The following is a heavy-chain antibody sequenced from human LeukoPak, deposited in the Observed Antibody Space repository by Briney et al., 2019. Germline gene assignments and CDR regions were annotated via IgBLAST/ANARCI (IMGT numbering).Heavy chain of an antibody. D-gene: IGHD3-22*01. V-gene: IGHV1-24*01. J-gene: IGHJ2*01. CDR3: ATEDYEVHCPYWIFDL. CDR2: FDLEDNEI. Sequence: GASVKVSCKISGTSLTQLRLHWVRQAPGKGLELMGGFDLEDNEIIYAQNFQDRVVMTNDTPANTAYLELSSLPSDDTAIYYCATEDYEVHCPYWIFDLWGRGTLIIVPS. CDR1: GTSLTQLR.